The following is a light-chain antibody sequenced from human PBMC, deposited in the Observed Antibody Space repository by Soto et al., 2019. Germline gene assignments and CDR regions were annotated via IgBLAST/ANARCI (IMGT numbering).Light chain of an antibody. V-gene: IGKV1-39*01. CDR1: QSISSY. CDR2: AAF. Sequence: DIQMTQSPSSLSASVGDRVTITCRASQSISSYLNWYQQKPGKAPKLLIYAAFSLQSGVPSRFSGSGSGTDLTLTISSLQPEDFATYYCQQSYSTPWTFGQGTKVEIK. J-gene: IGKJ1*01. CDR3: QQSYSTPWT.